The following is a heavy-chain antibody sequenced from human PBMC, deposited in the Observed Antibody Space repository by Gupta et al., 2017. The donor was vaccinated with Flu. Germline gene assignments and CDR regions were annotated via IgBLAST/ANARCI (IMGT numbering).Heavy chain of an antibody. D-gene: IGHD6-19*01. CDR3: ARVGSGWYFDY. V-gene: IGHV3-30-3*01. CDR2: IPYDGSNK. J-gene: IGHJ4*02. Sequence: WVRQAPGKGLEWVAVIPYDGSNKYYADSVKGRFTISRDNSKNTLYLQMNSLRAEDTAVYYCARVGSGWYFDYWGQGTLVTVSS.